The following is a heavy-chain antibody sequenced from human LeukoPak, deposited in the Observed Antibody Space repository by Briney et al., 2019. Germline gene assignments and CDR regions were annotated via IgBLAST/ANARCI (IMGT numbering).Heavy chain of an antibody. CDR3: ARHGGTFDH. V-gene: IGHV4-59*01. CDR1: GDSIISYD. Sequence: SETLSLTCTVSGDSIISYDWSWIWQPPGKGLEWIGYAYHSGITNYNPSLKSRVTISVDTSESQFSLRLSSVTAADTAIYYCARHGGTFDHWGQGILVTVSS. D-gene: IGHD1-1*01. CDR2: AYHSGIT. J-gene: IGHJ5*02.